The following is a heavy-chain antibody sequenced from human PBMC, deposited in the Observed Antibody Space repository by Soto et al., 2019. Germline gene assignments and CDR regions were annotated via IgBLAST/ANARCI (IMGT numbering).Heavy chain of an antibody. CDR1: GFTFSSYS. CDR3: ARGSRSWYYDFWSGYHNLDY. J-gene: IGHJ4*02. V-gene: IGHV3-48*02. CDR2: ISSSSSTI. D-gene: IGHD3-3*01. Sequence: ESGGGLVQPGGSLRLSCAASGFTFSSYSMNWVRQAPGKGLEWVSYISSSSSTIYYADSVKGRFTISRDNAKNSLYLQMNSLRDEDTAVYYCARGSRSWYYDFWSGYHNLDYWGQGTLVTVSS.